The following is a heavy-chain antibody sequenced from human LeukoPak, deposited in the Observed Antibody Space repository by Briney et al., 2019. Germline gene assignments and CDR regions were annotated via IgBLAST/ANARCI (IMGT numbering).Heavy chain of an antibody. CDR3: ARYLDYGGNSRVFQH. CDR1: GGSISSSNYC. J-gene: IGHJ1*01. CDR2: IYYSGST. Sequence: SETLSLTCTVSGGSISSSNYCWGWIRQPPGKGLEWIGSIYYSGSTYYNPSLKSRVTISVDTSKNQFSLKLSSVTAADTAVYYCARYLDYGGNSRVFQHWGQGTLVTVSS. V-gene: IGHV4-39*07. D-gene: IGHD4-23*01.